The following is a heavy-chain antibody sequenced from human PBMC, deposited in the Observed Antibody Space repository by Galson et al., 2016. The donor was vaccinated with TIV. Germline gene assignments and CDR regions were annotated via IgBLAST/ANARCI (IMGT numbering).Heavy chain of an antibody. CDR2: FIPLFGTA. D-gene: IGHD5-18*01. V-gene: IGHV1-69*13. CDR3: AKDRNTDMDTYHYYYGMDV. CDR1: GDTFSTYP. J-gene: IGHJ6*02. Sequence: SVKVSCKASGDTFSTYPFNWVRQAPGQGLEWVGGFIPLFGTANYAQKFQGRVTITADESTSTLHMEVSSLRSEDTAVYYCAKDRNTDMDTYHYYYGMDVWGQGTTVIVSS.